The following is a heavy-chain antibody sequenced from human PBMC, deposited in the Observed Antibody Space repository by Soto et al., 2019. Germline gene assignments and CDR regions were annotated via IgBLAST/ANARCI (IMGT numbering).Heavy chain of an antibody. CDR2: FDPEDGET. V-gene: IGHV1-24*01. CDR3: AGLGSTAADL. D-gene: IGHD2-2*01. J-gene: IGHJ4*02. CDR1: GDTLTGLS. Sequence: ASVKVSCKVSGDTLTGLSIHCVRQAPGKGLEWMGGFDPEDGETIYAQKFQDRVTIIRDMSTSTVYMHLGSLRSEDTAVYYCAGLGSTAADLWGQGTRVTVSS.